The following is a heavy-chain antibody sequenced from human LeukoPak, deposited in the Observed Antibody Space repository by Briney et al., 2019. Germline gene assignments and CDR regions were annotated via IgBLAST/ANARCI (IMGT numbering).Heavy chain of an antibody. V-gene: IGHV4-4*07. CDR3: ARLWDSSSSLDY. CDR1: GGSISSYY. Sequence: SETLSLTCTVSGGSISSYYWSWIRQPAGKGLEWIGRIYTSGSTNYNPSLKSRVIISIDTSKNQVSLKLSSVAAADTAVYYCARLWDSSSSLDYWGQGTLVTVSS. D-gene: IGHD6-6*01. J-gene: IGHJ4*02. CDR2: IYTSGST.